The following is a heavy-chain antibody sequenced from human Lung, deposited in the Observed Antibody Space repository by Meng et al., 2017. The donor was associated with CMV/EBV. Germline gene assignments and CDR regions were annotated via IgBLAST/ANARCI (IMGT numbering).Heavy chain of an antibody. CDR2: ISSLRGSSK. J-gene: IGHJ4*02. CDR1: GLTLSCDS. V-gene: IGHV3-11*01. Sequence: GLTLSCDSMSYMRQAPGKGLEWVSYISSLRGSSKYYTDSVKGRFTISRDNTKNSLYLQMNSLRAEDTAVYYCARVGYSSTSVYFDYWGQGTLVTVSS. D-gene: IGHD6-6*01. CDR3: ARVGYSSTSVYFDY.